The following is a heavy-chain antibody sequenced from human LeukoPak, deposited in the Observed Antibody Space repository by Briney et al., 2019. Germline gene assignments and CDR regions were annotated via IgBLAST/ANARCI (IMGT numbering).Heavy chain of an antibody. CDR1: GGSINSY. CDR2: ISGSGTI. J-gene: IGHJ5*02. CDR3: ARDSGTTGEVKFDP. D-gene: IGHD3-10*01. Sequence: SETRSLTCTVSGGSINSYWSWIRQPAGKGLEWIGRISGSGTITYNPALQSRLSISIDTSKNQFSLKLMSVTAADTAVYYCARDSGTTGEVKFDPWGQGTLVTVSS. V-gene: IGHV4-4*07.